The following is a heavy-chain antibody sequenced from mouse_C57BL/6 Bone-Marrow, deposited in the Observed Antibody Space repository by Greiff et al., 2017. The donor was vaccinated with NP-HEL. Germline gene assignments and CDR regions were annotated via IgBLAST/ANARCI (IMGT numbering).Heavy chain of an antibody. CDR3: TGQTGTDYFDC. D-gene: IGHD4-1*01. CDR1: GFTFSNYW. CDR2: IRLKSDNYAT. J-gene: IGHJ2*01. V-gene: IGHV6-3*01. Sequence: EVKLEESGGGLVQPGGSMKLSCVASGFTFSNYWMNWVRQSPEKGLEWVAQIRLKSDNYATHYAESVKGRFTISRDDSKSSVYLQMNNLKAEDTGIYYCTGQTGTDYFDCWGQGTTLTVSS.